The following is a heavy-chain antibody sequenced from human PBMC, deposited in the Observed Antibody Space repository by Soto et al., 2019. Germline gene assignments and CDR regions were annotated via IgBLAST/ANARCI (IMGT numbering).Heavy chain of an antibody. V-gene: IGHV4-34*01. Sequence: SETLSLTCAVYGGYFSGYYWSWIRQPPGKGLEWIGNINPSGSTNYNPSLRSRVTISVDTSNNHFSVKLASVSAADTAFYYCLSCSGNYSVTWGRGALVTVSS. J-gene: IGHJ4*02. CDR1: GGYFSGYY. D-gene: IGHD1-26*01. CDR2: INPSGST. CDR3: LSCSGNYSVT.